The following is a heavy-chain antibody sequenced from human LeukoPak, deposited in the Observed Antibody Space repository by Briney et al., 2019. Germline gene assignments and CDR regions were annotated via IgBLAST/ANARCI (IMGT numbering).Heavy chain of an antibody. CDR2: ISGSGGST. V-gene: IGHV3-23*01. Sequence: GGSLRLSCAASGFTFSSYAMSWVRQAPGKGLEWVSAISGSGGSTYYADSVKGRFTISRDNSKNTLYLQMNSLRAEDTAVYYCAKLSCSGGSCYSVYDYWGQGTLVTVSS. D-gene: IGHD2-15*01. J-gene: IGHJ4*02. CDR3: AKLSCSGGSCYSVYDY. CDR1: GFTFSSYA.